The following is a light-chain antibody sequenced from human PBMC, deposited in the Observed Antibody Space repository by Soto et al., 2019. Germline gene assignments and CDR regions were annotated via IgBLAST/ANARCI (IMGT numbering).Light chain of an antibody. J-gene: IGKJ5*01. CDR1: QSIGRF. CDR2: DAS. CDR3: QQSYSAPLT. Sequence: DIQMTQSPSTLSASVGDRVTITCRASQSIGRFVAWYQHQPGKAPKLLIYDASTLESGVPSRFSGSGSGTDFKLTISTLQPEDFATYYCQQSYSAPLTFGGGTRLEIK. V-gene: IGKV1-39*01.